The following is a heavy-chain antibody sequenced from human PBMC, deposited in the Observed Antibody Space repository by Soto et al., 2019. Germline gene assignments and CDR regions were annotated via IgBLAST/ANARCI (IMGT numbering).Heavy chain of an antibody. Sequence: QVQLVESGGGVVQPGRSLRLSCAASGFTFSSYGMHWVRQAPGKGLEWVAVIWYDGSNKYYADSVKGRFTISRDKSKNTVYLKMNSLRAEDTAVYYCARDWDDYALVRETEYYYYGMDVWGQGTTVTVSS. D-gene: IGHD4-17*01. CDR3: ARDWDDYALVRETEYYYYGMDV. CDR2: IWYDGSNK. J-gene: IGHJ6*02. CDR1: GFTFSSYG. V-gene: IGHV3-33*01.